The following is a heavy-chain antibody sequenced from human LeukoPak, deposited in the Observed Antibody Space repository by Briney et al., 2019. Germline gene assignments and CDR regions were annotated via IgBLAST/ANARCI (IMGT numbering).Heavy chain of an antibody. CDR2: IYYSGST. J-gene: IGHJ4*02. CDR3: ATLSNSGYDEYYFDY. CDR1: GGSISSYY. D-gene: IGHD5-12*01. V-gene: IGHV4-59*01. Sequence: SETLSLTCTVSGGSISSYYWSWIRQPPGEGLEWIGCIYYSGSTNYNPSLKSRVTISVDTSKNQFSLKLSSVTAADTAVYYCATLSNSGYDEYYFDYWGQGTLVTVSS.